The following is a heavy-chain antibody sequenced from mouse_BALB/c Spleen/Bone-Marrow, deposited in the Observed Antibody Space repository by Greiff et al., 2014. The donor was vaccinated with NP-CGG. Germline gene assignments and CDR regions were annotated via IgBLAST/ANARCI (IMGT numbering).Heavy chain of an antibody. CDR3: AXFDXTYAXDX. Sequence: EVKLVESGPDLVKPSQSLSXXCTVTDYSITSGYSWHWIRQFPGNKLEWMGYIHYSXXXXXXXXXXXXXXXXRXXSKNQFFLQLNSVTTEDTATYYCAXFDXTYAXDXWGQGTSVTVSS. CDR2: IHYSXXX. CDR1: DYSITSGYS. J-gene: IGHJ4*01. V-gene: IGHV3-1*02.